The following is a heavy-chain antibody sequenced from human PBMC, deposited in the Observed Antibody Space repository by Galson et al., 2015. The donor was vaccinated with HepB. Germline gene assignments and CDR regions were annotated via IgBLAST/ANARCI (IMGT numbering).Heavy chain of an antibody. J-gene: IGHJ4*02. V-gene: IGHV3-23*01. Sequence: SLRLSCAASGFTFSSYAMTWVRQAPGKGLEWVSAVSDSGDNAYYADSVKGRFTVSRDNSKNTLYLQMKRLIAEDTAVYYCTKPKVTGNYSCDSWGQGTLVAVSS. CDR2: VSDSGDNA. CDR1: GFTFSSYA. CDR3: TKPKVTGNYSCDS. D-gene: IGHD1-26*01.